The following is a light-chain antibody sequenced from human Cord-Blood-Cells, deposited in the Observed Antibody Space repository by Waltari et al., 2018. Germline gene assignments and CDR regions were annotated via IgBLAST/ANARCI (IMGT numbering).Light chain of an antibody. CDR2: DVS. V-gene: IGLV2-14*03. CDR1: TSAVGGYHY. CDR3: SSYTSSSTLV. Sequence: QSALTQPASVSGSPGPSITIPCTGTTSAVGGYHYVSWYQQHPGKAPQRMIYDVSNRPSGVSNRFSVSKSGNTASLTISGLQAEDEADYYCSSYTSSSTLVFGTGTKVTVL. J-gene: IGLJ1*01.